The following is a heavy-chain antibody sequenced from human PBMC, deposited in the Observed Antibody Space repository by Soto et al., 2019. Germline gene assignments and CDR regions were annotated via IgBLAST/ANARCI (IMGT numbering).Heavy chain of an antibody. J-gene: IGHJ4*02. Sequence: GGSLRLSCAASGFTFSSYAMSWVRQAPGKGLEWVSAISGSGGSTYYADSVKGRFTISRDNSKNTLYLQMNSLRAEDTAVYYCAKYYDSSGYYLEYFDYWGQGTLVTVSS. CDR1: GFTFSSYA. CDR2: ISGSGGST. V-gene: IGHV3-23*01. D-gene: IGHD3-22*01. CDR3: AKYYDSSGYYLEYFDY.